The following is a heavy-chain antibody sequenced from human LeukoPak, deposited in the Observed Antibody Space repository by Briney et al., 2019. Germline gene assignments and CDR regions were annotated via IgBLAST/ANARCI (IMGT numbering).Heavy chain of an antibody. Sequence: SETLSLTCTVSGGSISSYYWSWVRQPPGKGLEWIGSIYHSGSTYYNPSLKSRVTISVDRSKNQFSLKLSSVTAADTAVYYCAREALGAGHYWYFDLWGRGTLVTVSS. CDR2: IYHSGST. CDR1: GGSISSYY. V-gene: IGHV4-59*12. D-gene: IGHD6-19*01. J-gene: IGHJ2*01. CDR3: AREALGAGHYWYFDL.